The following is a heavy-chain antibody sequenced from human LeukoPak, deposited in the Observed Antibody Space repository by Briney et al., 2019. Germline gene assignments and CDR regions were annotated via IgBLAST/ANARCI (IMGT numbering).Heavy chain of an antibody. D-gene: IGHD1-26*01. Sequence: GGSLRLSCAASGFTFSSYSMNWVRQAPGKGLEWVSYISSSSSTIYYADSVKGRFTISRDNAKNSLYLQMNSLRAEDTAVYYCARVLGATLYYFDYWGHGTLVTVSS. V-gene: IGHV3-48*01. CDR3: ARVLGATLYYFDY. J-gene: IGHJ4*01. CDR1: GFTFSSYS. CDR2: ISSSSSTI.